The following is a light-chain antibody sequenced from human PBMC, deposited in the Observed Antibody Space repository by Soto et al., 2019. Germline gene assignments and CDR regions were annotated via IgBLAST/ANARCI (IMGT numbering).Light chain of an antibody. J-gene: IGLJ3*02. V-gene: IGLV4-69*01. CDR2: LNSDGSH. CDR1: SGHSSYA. Sequence: QSVLTQSPSASASLGASVKLTCTLSSGHSSYAIAWHQQQPEKGTRYLMKLNSDGSHSKGDGIPDRFSGSSSGAERYLTISSLQAEDEADYYCQTGGTGIRVFGGGTKVTVL. CDR3: QTGGTGIRV.